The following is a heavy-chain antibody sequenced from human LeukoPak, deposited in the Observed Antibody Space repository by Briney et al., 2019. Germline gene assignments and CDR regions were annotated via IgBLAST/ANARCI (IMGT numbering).Heavy chain of an antibody. V-gene: IGHV3-7*01. CDR1: GFTFSNNW. J-gene: IGHJ6*03. D-gene: IGHD3-22*01. Sequence: GGSLRLSCAASGFTFSNNWMSWVRQAPGKGLEWVANIKQDGSEKYYVDSVKGRFTISRDNAKNSLYLQMNSLRAEDTAVYYCARRGAWSSGYQGTTYYMDVWGKGTTVTVSS. CDR3: ARRGAWSSGYQGTTYYMDV. CDR2: IKQDGSEK.